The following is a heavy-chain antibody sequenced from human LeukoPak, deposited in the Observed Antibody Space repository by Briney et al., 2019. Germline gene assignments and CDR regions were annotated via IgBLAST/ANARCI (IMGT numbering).Heavy chain of an antibody. V-gene: IGHV4-61*02. J-gene: IGHJ5*02. Sequence: SETLSLTCTVSGGSISSGSYYWSWIRQPAGKGLEWIGRIYASGSTNCNPSLKSRVTISVDTSKNQFSLKLSSVTAADTAVYYCARAGRYCSNTSCFDWFDPWGQGTLVTVSS. CDR2: IYASGST. CDR3: ARAGRYCSNTSCFDWFDP. D-gene: IGHD2-2*01. CDR1: GGSISSGSYY.